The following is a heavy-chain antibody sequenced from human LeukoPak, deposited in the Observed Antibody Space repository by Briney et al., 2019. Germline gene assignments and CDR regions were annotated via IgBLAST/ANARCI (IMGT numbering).Heavy chain of an antibody. D-gene: IGHD5-12*01. CDR3: ASDREYSGYDRDY. J-gene: IGHJ4*02. CDR2: IWYDGSNK. V-gene: IGHV3-33*01. CDR1: GFTFSSYG. Sequence: GGSLRLSCAASGFTFSSYGMHWVRQAPGKGLEWVAVIWYDGSNKYYADSVKGRFTISRDNSKNTLYLQMNSLRAEDTAVYYCASDREYSGYDRDYWGQGTLVTVSS.